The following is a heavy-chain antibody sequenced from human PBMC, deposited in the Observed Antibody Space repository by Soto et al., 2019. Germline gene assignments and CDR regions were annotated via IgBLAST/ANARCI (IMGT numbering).Heavy chain of an antibody. J-gene: IGHJ4*02. CDR1: GFTFSSFW. Sequence: SLRLSCAASGFTFSSFWMHWVRQAPGKGLVWVSRISTDGSGTTYADSVKGRFTISRDNAKSTLYLQMNSLRAEDTAVYYCSRDYSNYSPFDYWGQGALVTVSS. D-gene: IGHD4-4*01. V-gene: IGHV3-74*01. CDR2: ISTDGSGT. CDR3: SRDYSNYSPFDY.